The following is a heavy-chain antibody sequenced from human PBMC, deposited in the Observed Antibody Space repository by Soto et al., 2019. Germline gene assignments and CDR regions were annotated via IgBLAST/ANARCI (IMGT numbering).Heavy chain of an antibody. J-gene: IGHJ6*03. Sequence: GASVKVSCKASGYTFTSYYMHWVRQAPGQGLEWMGIINPSGGSTSYAQKFQGRVTMTRDTSTSTVYMELSSLRSEDTAVYYCARSMTTVTHDYYYYYMDVWGKGTTVTVSS. CDR2: INPSGGST. V-gene: IGHV1-46*03. CDR1: GYTFTSYY. CDR3: ARSMTTVTHDYYYYYMDV. D-gene: IGHD4-4*01.